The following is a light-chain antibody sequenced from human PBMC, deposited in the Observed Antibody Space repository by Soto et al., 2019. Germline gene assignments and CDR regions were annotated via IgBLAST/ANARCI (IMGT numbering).Light chain of an antibody. CDR3: QRYNNWPLT. CDR2: GAS. J-gene: IGKJ4*01. Sequence: EIVLTQSPGTLSLSPGERATLSCRASQSVASISLAWYQQKPGQAPRLLIYGASTRATGVPARFSGSGSGTEFTLTINSLQSEDFAVYYCQRYNNWPLTFGGGTKVDIK. CDR1: QSVASI. V-gene: IGKV3D-15*01.